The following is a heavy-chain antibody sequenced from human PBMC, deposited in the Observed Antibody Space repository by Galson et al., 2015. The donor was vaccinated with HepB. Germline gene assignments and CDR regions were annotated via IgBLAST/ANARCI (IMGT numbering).Heavy chain of an antibody. V-gene: IGHV3-53*01. D-gene: IGHD6-13*01. J-gene: IGHJ3*02. CDR1: GFTVSSNY. CDR2: IYSGGST. Sequence: SLRLSCAASGFTVSSNYMSWVRQAPGKGLEWVSVIYSGGSTYYADSVKGRFTISRDNSKNTLYLQMNSLRAEDTAVYYCARGTFPIIAAAGGDAFDIWGQGTMVTVSS. CDR3: ARGTFPIIAAAGGDAFDI.